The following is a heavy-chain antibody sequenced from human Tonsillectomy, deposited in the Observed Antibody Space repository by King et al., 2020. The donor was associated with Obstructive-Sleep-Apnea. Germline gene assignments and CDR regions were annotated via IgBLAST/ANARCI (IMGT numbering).Heavy chain of an antibody. D-gene: IGHD1-26*01. Sequence: QLVQSGGGVVQPGRSLRLSCAASGFTFSSYAMHWVRQAPGKGLEWVAVISYDGSNKYYADSVKGRFTISRDNSKNTLYLQMNSLRVEDTAVYYCARDWAVRGATPRNYYYYYGMDVWGQGTTVTVSS. V-gene: IGHV3-30-3*01. CDR2: ISYDGSNK. CDR1: GFTFSSYA. J-gene: IGHJ6*02. CDR3: ARDWAVRGATPRNYYYYYGMDV.